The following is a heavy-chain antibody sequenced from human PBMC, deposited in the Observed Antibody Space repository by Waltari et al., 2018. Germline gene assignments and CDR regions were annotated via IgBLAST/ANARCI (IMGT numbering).Heavy chain of an antibody. V-gene: IGHV3-74*01. CDR1: GFTYSMYW. D-gene: IGHD4-17*01. CDR3: ARGARRTTVTTGWWYFDL. CDR2: SNSDGSST. Sequence: EVQLVESGGGLVQPGGSLRLSCAASGFTYSMYWMHWVGQAPGKGLVWVSRSNSDGSSTSYADSVKGRFTICKDNAKNTVDLQMNSLRAEDTAIYYCARGARRTTVTTGWWYFDLWGRGTLVTVSS. J-gene: IGHJ2*01.